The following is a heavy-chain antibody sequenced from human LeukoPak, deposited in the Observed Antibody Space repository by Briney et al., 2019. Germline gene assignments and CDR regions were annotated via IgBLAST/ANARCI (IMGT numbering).Heavy chain of an antibody. J-gene: IGHJ4*02. CDR2: IKEDGSEK. V-gene: IGHV3-7*01. D-gene: IGHD6-19*01. CDR3: ARDRAVAGLFDY. CDR1: GFTFSTYW. Sequence: PGGSLRLSCAASGFTFSTYWMSWVRQAPGKGLEWVANIKEDGSEKNYVDSVKGRFTMSRDNTKNSVYLQMNSLRAEDTAVYYCARDRAVAGLFDYWGQGTLVTVSS.